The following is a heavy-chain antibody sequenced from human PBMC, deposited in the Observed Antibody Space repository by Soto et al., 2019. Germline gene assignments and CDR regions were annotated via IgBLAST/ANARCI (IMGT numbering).Heavy chain of an antibody. J-gene: IGHJ4*02. CDR1: GFTFSDYW. V-gene: IGHV3-23*01. D-gene: IGHD2-15*01. CDR3: ANAEVVAPKYDY. CDR2: ISGSGGST. Sequence: PGGSLRLSCAVSGFTFSDYWMSWVRQAPGKGLEWVSAISGSGGSTYYADSVKGRFTISRDNSKNTLYLQMNSLRAEDTAVYYCANAEVVAPKYDYWGQGTLVTGSS.